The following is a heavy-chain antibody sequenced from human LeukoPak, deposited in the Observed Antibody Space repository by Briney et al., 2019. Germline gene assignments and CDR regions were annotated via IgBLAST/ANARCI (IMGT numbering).Heavy chain of an antibody. CDR2: IYYSGST. CDR3: ARSLELVGAIDY. V-gene: IGHV4-59*08. Sequence: PSETLSLTCTVSGGSISSYYWSWIRQPPGKGLEWIGYIYYSGSTNYNPSLKSRVTISVDTSKNQFSLKLSSVTAADTAVYYCARSLELVGAIDYWGQGTLVTVSS. CDR1: GGSISSYY. D-gene: IGHD1-26*01. J-gene: IGHJ4*02.